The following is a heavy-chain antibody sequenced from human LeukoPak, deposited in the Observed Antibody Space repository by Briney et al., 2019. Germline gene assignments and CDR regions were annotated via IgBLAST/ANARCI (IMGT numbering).Heavy chain of an antibody. CDR3: ASLATLPTVVPRRFHGLDV. CDR2: ISAYNGNT. Sequence: ASVKVSCKASGYTFSSYGISWVRQAPGQGLEWMGWISAYNGNTKYAQKLQGRVAMTTDTSTSTAYMELRSLRSDDTAVYYCASLATLPTVVPRRFHGLDVWGQGTTVT. J-gene: IGHJ6*02. V-gene: IGHV1-18*01. CDR1: GYTFSSYG. D-gene: IGHD4-23*01.